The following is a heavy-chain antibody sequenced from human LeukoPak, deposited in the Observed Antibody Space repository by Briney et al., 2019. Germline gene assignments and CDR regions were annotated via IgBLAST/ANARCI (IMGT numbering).Heavy chain of an antibody. CDR3: ARDLVGTTGISAFDL. J-gene: IGHJ3*01. Sequence: SETLSLTCSVSGGSISSSFYYWGWIRQPPGTGLEWIGSIYYSGSTYYNPSLKSRVTMSLDTSKNHFSLRLTSVTAADTAFYYCARDLVGTTGISAFDLWGQGTMVIVSS. D-gene: IGHD1-14*01. CDR1: GGSISSSFYY. V-gene: IGHV4-39*07. CDR2: IYYSGST.